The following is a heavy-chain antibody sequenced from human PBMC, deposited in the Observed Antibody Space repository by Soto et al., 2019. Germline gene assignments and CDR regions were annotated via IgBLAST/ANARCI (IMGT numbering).Heavy chain of an antibody. CDR3: AREMATINRYFDL. V-gene: IGHV1-69*08. Sequence: QVQLVQSGAEVKKPGSSVKVSCKASGGTFSSYTISWVRQAPGQGLEWMGRIIPILGIANYAQKFQGRVTITADKSTSTAYMERSSLRSEDTAVYYCAREMATINRYFDLWGRGTLVTVSS. CDR2: IIPILGIA. CDR1: GGTFSSYT. D-gene: IGHD5-12*01. J-gene: IGHJ2*01.